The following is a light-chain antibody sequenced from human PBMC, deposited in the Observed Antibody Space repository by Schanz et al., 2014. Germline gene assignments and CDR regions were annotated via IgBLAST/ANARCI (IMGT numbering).Light chain of an antibody. CDR2: GLS. CDR3: QRFFRWSLT. J-gene: IGKJ1*01. CDR1: QSIGSNY. V-gene: IGKV3-20*01. Sequence: EIVLTQSPGTLSLSPGERATLSCRASQSIGSNYLAWFQQKPGQAPRLLIDGLSRKATGTPDRISGSVSGTDFTLTISRVEPEDFALYYCQRFFRWSLTFGQGTKVEIK.